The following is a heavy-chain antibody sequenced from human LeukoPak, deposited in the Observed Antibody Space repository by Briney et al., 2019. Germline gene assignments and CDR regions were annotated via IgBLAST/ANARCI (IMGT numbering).Heavy chain of an antibody. D-gene: IGHD1-26*01. J-gene: IGHJ4*02. V-gene: IGHV4-31*03. CDR3: ARVFSGGATTLFDY. CDR1: GGSISSGGYY. Sequence: SETLSLTCTVSGGSISSGGYYWSWIRQHPGKGLEWIGYIYYSGSTYYNSSLKSRVTISVDTSKNQFSLKLSSVTAADTAVYYCARVFSGGATTLFDYWGQGTLVTVSS. CDR2: IYYSGST.